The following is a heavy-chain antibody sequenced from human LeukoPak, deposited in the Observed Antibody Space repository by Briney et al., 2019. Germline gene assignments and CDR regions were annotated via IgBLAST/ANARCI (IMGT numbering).Heavy chain of an antibody. CDR2: INSDGSIT. D-gene: IGHD6-13*01. CDR3: ARGQYSSSGDY. CDR1: GFTFSSHW. Sequence: QPGGSLRLSCAAPGFTFSSHWMHWVRQAPGKGLVWVSRINSDGSITSYADSVKGRFTISRDNAKNTLYLQMNSLRAEDTAVYYCARGQYSSSGDYWGQGTLVTVSS. J-gene: IGHJ4*02. V-gene: IGHV3-74*01.